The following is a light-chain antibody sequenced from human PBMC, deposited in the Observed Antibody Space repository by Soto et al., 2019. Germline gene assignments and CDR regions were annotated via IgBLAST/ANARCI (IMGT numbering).Light chain of an antibody. J-gene: IGKJ1*01. CDR3: QQYAISPWT. V-gene: IGKV3-15*01. CDR1: QSVSNH. CDR2: GAS. Sequence: EIVMTQSPATLSVSPGERATLSCRASQSVSNHIVWYQQKPGQTPRRLVFGASTRAAAIPARFSGSGSGTDFTLTISSLQSEDFAVYYCQQYAISPWTFGQGTKVQIK.